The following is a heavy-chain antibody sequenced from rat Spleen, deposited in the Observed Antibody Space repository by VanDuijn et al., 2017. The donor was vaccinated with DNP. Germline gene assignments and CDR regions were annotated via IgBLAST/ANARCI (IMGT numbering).Heavy chain of an antibody. V-gene: IGHV5-7*01. CDR3: ATQDYGFHYFDY. CDR2: IIFDGNST. D-gene: IGHD1-6*01. J-gene: IGHJ2*01. CDR1: GFTFSDYS. Sequence: EEQLVESGGGLVQPGRSLKLSCEASGFTFSDYSMAWVRQAPKKGLEWVATIIFDGNSTYYGDSVKGRFTISRDDAESTLYLQMDSLRSEDTATYYCATQDYGFHYFDYWGQGVMVTVSS.